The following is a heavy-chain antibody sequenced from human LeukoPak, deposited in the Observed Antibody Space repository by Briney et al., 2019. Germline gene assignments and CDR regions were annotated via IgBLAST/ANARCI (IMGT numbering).Heavy chain of an antibody. Sequence: ASVKVSCKASGYTFTGYYMHWVRQAPGQGLEWMGWINPNSGGTNYAQKFQGRVTMTRDTSISTAYMELSRLRSDDTAVYYCARDRAWGSYSPGVVDYWGQGTLVTVSS. CDR3: ARDRAWGSYSPGVVDY. D-gene: IGHD1-26*01. J-gene: IGHJ4*02. CDR1: GYTFTGYY. V-gene: IGHV1-2*02. CDR2: INPNSGGT.